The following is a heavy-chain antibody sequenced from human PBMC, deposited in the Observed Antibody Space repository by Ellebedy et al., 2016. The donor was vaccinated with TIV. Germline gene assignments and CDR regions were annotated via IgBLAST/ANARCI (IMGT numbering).Heavy chain of an antibody. CDR2: INAGNGNT. J-gene: IGHJ4*02. V-gene: IGHV1-3*01. Sequence: ASVKVSCKASGYTFTSYAMHWVRQAPGQRLEWMGWINAGNGNTKYSQKFQGRVTITRDTSASTVDMELSSLRSEDTAVYYCARAFFLSSSWYFGYWGQGTLVTVSS. CDR3: ARAFFLSSSWYFGY. CDR1: GYTFTSYA. D-gene: IGHD6-13*01.